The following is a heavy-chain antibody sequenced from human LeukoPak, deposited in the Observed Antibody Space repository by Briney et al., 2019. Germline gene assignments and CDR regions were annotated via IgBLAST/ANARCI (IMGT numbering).Heavy chain of an antibody. CDR3: ARDMAAAGQFDY. D-gene: IGHD6-13*01. Sequence: SVKVSCKASGGTFSSYAISWVRQAPGQGLEWMGGIIPIFGTANYAQKFQGRVTITADKSTSTAYMELSSLRSEDTAVYYCARDMAAAGQFDYWGQGTLVTVSS. CDR1: GGTFSSYA. CDR2: IIPIFGTA. V-gene: IGHV1-69*06. J-gene: IGHJ4*02.